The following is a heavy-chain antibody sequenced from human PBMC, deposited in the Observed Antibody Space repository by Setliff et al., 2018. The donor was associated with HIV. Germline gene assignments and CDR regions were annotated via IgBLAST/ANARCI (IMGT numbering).Heavy chain of an antibody. CDR2: MNPNSANT. CDR3: ARNQRYSSGWKRGPVRFDP. J-gene: IGHJ5*02. D-gene: IGHD6-19*01. V-gene: IGHV1-8*02. CDR1: GGTFSSYD. Sequence: ASVKVSCKASGGTFSSYDINWVRQATGQGLEWMGWMNPNSANTGYAEKFQGRLTMTRNTSISTAYMELSSLRSEDTAVYYCARNQRYSSGWKRGPVRFDPWGQGTLVTVSS.